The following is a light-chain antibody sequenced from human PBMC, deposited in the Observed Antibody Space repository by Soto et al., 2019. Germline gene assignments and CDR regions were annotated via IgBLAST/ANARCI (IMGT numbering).Light chain of an antibody. CDR2: KAS. CDR1: QSSSSW. Sequence: DIQMTQSPSTLSASVGDRVTITCRASQSSSSWLAWYQQKPGKAPKLLIYKASSLESGVPSRFSGSGSGTEFTLTISSLQPGDFATYYCHQYNSYSWTFGQGTKVEIK. V-gene: IGKV1-5*03. CDR3: HQYNSYSWT. J-gene: IGKJ1*01.